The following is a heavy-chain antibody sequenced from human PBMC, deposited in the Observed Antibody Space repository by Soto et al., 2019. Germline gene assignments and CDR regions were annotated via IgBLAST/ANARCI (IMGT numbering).Heavy chain of an antibody. D-gene: IGHD3-3*01. CDR2: ISSSGSTI. CDR1: GFTFSDYY. V-gene: IGHV3-11*01. Sequence: GGSLRLSCAASGFTFSDYYMSWIRQAPGKGLEWVSYISSSGSTIYYADSVKGRFTISRDNAKNSLYLQMNSLRAEDTAVYYCATYGGVAADSDAFDIWGQGTMVTVSS. CDR3: ATYGGVAADSDAFDI. J-gene: IGHJ3*02.